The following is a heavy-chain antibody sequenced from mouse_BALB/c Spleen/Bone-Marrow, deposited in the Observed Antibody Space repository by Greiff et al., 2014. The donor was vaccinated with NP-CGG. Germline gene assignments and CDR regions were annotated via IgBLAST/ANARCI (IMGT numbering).Heavy chain of an antibody. CDR3: ARGDYFDY. V-gene: IGHV1-9*01. J-gene: IGHJ2*01. Sequence: QVQLKESGAELMKPGASVKISCKATGYTFSSYWIEWVKQRPGHGLEWIGEILPGSGSTNYSEKFKGKATFTADTSSNTAYMQLSSLTSEDSAVYYCARGDYFDYWGQGTTLTVSS. CDR1: GYTFSSYW. CDR2: ILPGSGST.